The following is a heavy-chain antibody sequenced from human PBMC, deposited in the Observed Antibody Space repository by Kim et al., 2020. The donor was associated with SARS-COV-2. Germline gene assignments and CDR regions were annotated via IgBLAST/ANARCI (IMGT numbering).Heavy chain of an antibody. Sequence: KSYVESVKGRFTISGDNAKNSLYLQMNSLRAEDTAVYYCAREDYDSSNHWGQGTLVTVSS. J-gene: IGHJ5*02. CDR2: K. V-gene: IGHV3-7*03. D-gene: IGHD3-22*01. CDR3: AREDYDSSNH.